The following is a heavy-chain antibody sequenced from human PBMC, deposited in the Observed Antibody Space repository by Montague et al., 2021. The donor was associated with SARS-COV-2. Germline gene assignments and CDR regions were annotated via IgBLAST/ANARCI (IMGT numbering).Heavy chain of an antibody. V-gene: IGHV4-59*01. J-gene: IGHJ4*02. CDR1: GGSISIYY. CDR2: MYYDGSP. D-gene: IGHD3-10*01. CDR3: ATDYDSGSYFDY. Sequence: SETLSLTCTVSGGSISIYYWSWIRQPPGKGLEWIGYMYYDGSPKYNPSLRGRVTMSVDKSKNQCSLKLSSVTAADTAVYYCATDYDSGSYFDYWGQGSLVTVSS.